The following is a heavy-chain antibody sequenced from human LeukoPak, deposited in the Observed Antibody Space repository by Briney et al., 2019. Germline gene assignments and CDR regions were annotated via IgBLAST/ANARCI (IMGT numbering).Heavy chain of an antibody. J-gene: IGHJ6*02. D-gene: IGHD6-13*01. CDR3: ARDRGSSWPYYYYYYGMDV. V-gene: IGHV1-58*01. CDR1: GFTFTSSA. Sequence: SVKVSCKASGFTFTSSAVQWVRQARGQRLEWIGWIVVGSGNTNYAQKLQGRVAMTTDTSTSTAYMELRSLRSDDTAVYYCARDRGSSWPYYYYYYGMDVWGQGTTVTVSS. CDR2: IVVGSGNT.